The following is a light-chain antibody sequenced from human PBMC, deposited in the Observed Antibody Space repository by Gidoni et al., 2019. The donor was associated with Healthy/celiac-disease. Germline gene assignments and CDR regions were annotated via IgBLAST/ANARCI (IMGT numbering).Light chain of an antibody. V-gene: IGKV1-5*01. CDR2: DAS. CDR3: QQYNSYSAT. CDR1: QSISSW. Sequence: DIQMTQSPSTLSASVGDRVTITCRASQSISSWLAWYQQKPGTAPKLLIYDASSLESGVPSRFSVSGSGTEFTLTISSLQPDDFATYYCQQYNSYSATFGGGTKVEIK. J-gene: IGKJ4*01.